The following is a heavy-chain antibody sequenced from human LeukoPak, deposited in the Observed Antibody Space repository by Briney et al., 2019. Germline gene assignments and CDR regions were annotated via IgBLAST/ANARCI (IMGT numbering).Heavy chain of an antibody. CDR2: ISWNSGSI. J-gene: IGHJ5*02. D-gene: IGHD3-9*01. V-gene: IGHV3-9*01. CDR3: AKLVPYYDILTGLAPGWFDP. CDR1: GFTFHDYA. Sequence: GGSLRLSCATSGFTFHDYAMHWVRQAPGKGLEWVSGISWNSGSIGYADSVKGRFTISRDNAKNSLYLQMNSLRAEDTALYYCAKLVPYYDILTGLAPGWFDPWGQGTLVTVSS.